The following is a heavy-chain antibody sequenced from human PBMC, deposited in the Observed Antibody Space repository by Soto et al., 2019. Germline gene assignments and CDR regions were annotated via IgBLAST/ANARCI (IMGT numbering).Heavy chain of an antibody. CDR1: GYTSADFG. Sequence: QVQLMQSGTEVKKPGASVTVSCKASGYTSADFGIIWVLQAPRQGLEWMGWVSGNNGASNPAPKVQGSITKTLDTSTGVAYMALRSLRSDDTAIYYCVRDQKYFRVNGNWFDSWGQGNLVSVSS. CDR2: VSGNNGAS. V-gene: IGHV1-18*04. D-gene: IGHD2-2*01. J-gene: IGHJ5*01. CDR3: VRDQKYFRVNGNWFDS.